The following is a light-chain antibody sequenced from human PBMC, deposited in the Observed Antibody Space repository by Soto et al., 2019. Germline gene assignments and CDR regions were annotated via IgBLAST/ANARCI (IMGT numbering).Light chain of an antibody. CDR1: SSDVGGYIY. Sequence: QPLLTQPAPMYQTPGQPITIPYTRTSSDVGGYIYVSWYQQRPGKAPNLVIYEVSDRPSGVSNRFSGSKSGNTASLTISGLQAEDEADYYCSSYTSSSTSFGTGTKVT. J-gene: IGLJ1*01. CDR3: SSYTSSSTS. CDR2: EVS. V-gene: IGLV2-14*01.